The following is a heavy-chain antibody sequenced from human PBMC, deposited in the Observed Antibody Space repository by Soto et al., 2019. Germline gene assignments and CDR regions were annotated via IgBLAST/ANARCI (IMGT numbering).Heavy chain of an antibody. CDR3: AKDLSYYDFWSGPGRASSN. D-gene: IGHD3-3*01. CDR2: ISGSGGST. Sequence: GGSLRLSCAASGFTFSSYAMSWVRQAPGKGLEWVSAISGSGGSTYYADSVKGRFTISRDNSKNTLYLQMNSLRAEDTAVYYCAKDLSYYDFWSGPGRASSNWGQGTLVTVSS. V-gene: IGHV3-23*01. J-gene: IGHJ4*02. CDR1: GFTFSSYA.